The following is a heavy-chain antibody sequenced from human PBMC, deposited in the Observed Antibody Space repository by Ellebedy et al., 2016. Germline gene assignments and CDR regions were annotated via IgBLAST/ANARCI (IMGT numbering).Heavy chain of an antibody. CDR3: AHIEGDYSNFC. Sequence: GGSLRLSCAASAFTFSSYAMSWVRQAPGKGPEWVSVITGSGGSTYYADSVKGRFTISRDNSKNTLYLQMNSQRAEDTAVYYCAHIEGDYSNFCWGQGTLVTVSS. J-gene: IGHJ4*02. D-gene: IGHD4-11*01. V-gene: IGHV3-23*01. CDR1: AFTFSSYA. CDR2: ITGSGGST.